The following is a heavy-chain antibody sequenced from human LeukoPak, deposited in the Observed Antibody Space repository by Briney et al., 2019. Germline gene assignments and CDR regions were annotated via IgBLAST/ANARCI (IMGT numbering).Heavy chain of an antibody. CDR3: ARAEPYRYCSGGSCYPYGMDV. Sequence: GASVKVSCKASGYTFTSYYMHWVRQAPGQGLGWMGIINPSGGSTSYAQKFQGRVTMTRDTSPSTVYMELSSLRSEDTAVYYCARAEPYRYCSGGSCYPYGMDVWGQGTTVTVSS. J-gene: IGHJ6*02. V-gene: IGHV1-46*01. D-gene: IGHD2-15*01. CDR1: GYTFTSYY. CDR2: INPSGGST.